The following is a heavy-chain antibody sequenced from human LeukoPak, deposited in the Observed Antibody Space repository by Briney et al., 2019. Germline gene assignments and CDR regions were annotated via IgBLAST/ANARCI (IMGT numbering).Heavy chain of an antibody. D-gene: IGHD3-10*01. CDR1: GFTFSSYG. J-gene: IGHJ4*02. CDR3: AKDGWGYYGSGSYFDY. Sequence: GGSLRLSCAASGFTFSSYGMHWVRQAPGKGLEWVAVISYDGSNKYYADSVKGRFTISRDNSKNTLYLQMNSLRAEDTAVYYCAKDGWGYYGSGSYFDYWGQGTLVTVSS. CDR2: ISYDGSNK. V-gene: IGHV3-30*18.